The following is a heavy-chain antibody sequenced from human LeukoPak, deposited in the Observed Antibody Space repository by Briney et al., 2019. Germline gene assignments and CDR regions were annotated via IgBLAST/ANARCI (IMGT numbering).Heavy chain of an antibody. CDR2: IYYCGST. D-gene: IGHD2-15*01. V-gene: IGHV4-59*08. CDR3: ARRLVASDNSWGASEI. CDR1: GDSINGYY. J-gene: IGHJ3*02. Sequence: SETLSLTCTVSGDSINGYYGSWIRQPPGKGLEWIGLIYYCGSTNYSPSLKSHVTISVDTAQNQFSLKLRSVTAADRAVYYCARRLVASDNSWGASEIWGRGTMVTGSS.